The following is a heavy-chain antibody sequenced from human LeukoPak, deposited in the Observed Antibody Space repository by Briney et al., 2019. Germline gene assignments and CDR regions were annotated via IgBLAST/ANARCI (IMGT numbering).Heavy chain of an antibody. J-gene: IGHJ4*02. CDR3: ARENSGSYREFDY. D-gene: IGHD1-26*01. V-gene: IGHV4-4*07. CDR1: GGSISSYY. Sequence: SETLSLTCTVSGGSISSYYWSWIRQPAGKGLEWMGRIYTSGSTNYNASLKSRVSMSVDTSKNQFSMKLSSVTARDKAVFYGARENSGSYREFDYWGQGTLVTVSS. CDR2: IYTSGST.